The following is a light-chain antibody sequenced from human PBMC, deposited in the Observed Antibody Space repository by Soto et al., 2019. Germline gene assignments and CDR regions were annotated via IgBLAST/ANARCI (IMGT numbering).Light chain of an antibody. CDR3: QQYNNWPQT. V-gene: IGKV3-15*01. Sequence: ETMMTQSPDTLSVSLGERATLSCRASQSLRSSLAWYQQKPGQAPRHLIYDASTRATGIPARFSGSGSETDFTLTISGLQSEDFAVYYCQQYNNWPQTFGQGTKVEIK. CDR1: QSLRSS. J-gene: IGKJ1*01. CDR2: DAS.